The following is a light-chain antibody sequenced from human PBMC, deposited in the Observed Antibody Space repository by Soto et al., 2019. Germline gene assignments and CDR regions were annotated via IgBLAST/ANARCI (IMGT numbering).Light chain of an antibody. Sequence: DIQLTQSPSFLSASVGDRVTITCRASQGIRDFLAWYQQKPGKAPKLLIYAASTLQTGGPTRFSGIASGTEFTLIISNLQPADFATYYCQQFNVYPLTFGGGTKVEIK. CDR2: AAS. J-gene: IGKJ4*01. V-gene: IGKV1-9*01. CDR3: QQFNVYPLT. CDR1: QGIRDF.